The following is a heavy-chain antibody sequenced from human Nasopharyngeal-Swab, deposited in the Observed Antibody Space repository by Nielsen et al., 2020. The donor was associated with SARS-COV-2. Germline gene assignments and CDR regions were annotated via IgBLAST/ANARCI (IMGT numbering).Heavy chain of an antibody. CDR2: ISSSSSYI. V-gene: IGHV3-21*01. CDR1: GFTFSSYS. CDR3: ARSLPTYYDILTGYPFEGVVG. J-gene: IGHJ4*02. Sequence: GESLKISCAASGFTFSSYSMNWVRQAPGKGLEWVSSISSSSSYIYYADSVKGRFTISRDNAKNSLYLQMNSLRAEDTAVYYCARSLPTYYDILTGYPFEGVVGWGQGTLVTVSS. D-gene: IGHD3-9*01.